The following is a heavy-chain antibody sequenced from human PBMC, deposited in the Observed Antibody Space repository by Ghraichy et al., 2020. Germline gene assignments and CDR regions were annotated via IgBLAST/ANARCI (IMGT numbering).Heavy chain of an antibody. J-gene: IGHJ4*02. Sequence: SETLSLTCAVSGGSISSSNWWSWVRQPPGKGLEWIGETHYSGSTNYNPSLKSRVTISVDKSKNQFSLKLSSVTAADTAVYYCARRLHYYDNNGYSNYFDYWGQGTLVTVSS. CDR1: GGSISSSNW. D-gene: IGHD3-22*01. CDR3: ARRLHYYDNNGYSNYFDY. CDR2: THYSGST. V-gene: IGHV4-4*02.